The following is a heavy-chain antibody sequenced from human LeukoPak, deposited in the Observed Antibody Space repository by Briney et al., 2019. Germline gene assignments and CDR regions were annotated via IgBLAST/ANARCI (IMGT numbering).Heavy chain of an antibody. V-gene: IGHV3-23*01. CDR2: TSGSGGST. D-gene: IGHD4-17*01. CDR1: GFTFSSYA. CDR3: AKSHDYGDYGGGYH. J-gene: IGHJ5*02. Sequence: GGSLRLSCAASGFTFSSYAMSWVRQAPGKGLEWVSVTSGSGGSTYYADSVKGRFTISRDNSKNTLYLQMNSLRAEDTAVYYCAKSHDYGDYGGGYHWGQGTLVTVSS.